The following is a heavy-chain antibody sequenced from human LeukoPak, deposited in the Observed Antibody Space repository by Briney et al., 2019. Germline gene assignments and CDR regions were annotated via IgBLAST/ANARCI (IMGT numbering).Heavy chain of an antibody. J-gene: IGHJ4*02. V-gene: IGHV3-21*01. CDR1: GFTFSSYS. Sequence: PGGSLRLSCAASGFTFSSYSMNWVRQAPGKGLEWVSSISSSSSYIYYTDSVKGRFTISRDNAKNSLYLQMNSLRAEDTAVYYCAADFWSPFDYWGQGTLVTVSS. D-gene: IGHD3-3*01. CDR2: ISSSSSYI. CDR3: AADFWSPFDY.